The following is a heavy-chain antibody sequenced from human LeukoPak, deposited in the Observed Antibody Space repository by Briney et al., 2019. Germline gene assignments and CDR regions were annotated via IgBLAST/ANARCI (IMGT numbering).Heavy chain of an antibody. Sequence: SGGSLRLSCAASGFTFSDYYMSWIRQAPGKGLEWVSYISSSGSTIYYADSVKGRFTISRDNAKNSLYLQMNSLRAEHTAVYYIARRGYYDSIGYYYWGQGTLVTVSS. CDR3: ARRGYYDSIGYYY. V-gene: IGHV3-11*01. J-gene: IGHJ4*02. D-gene: IGHD3-22*01. CDR1: GFTFSDYY. CDR2: ISSSGSTI.